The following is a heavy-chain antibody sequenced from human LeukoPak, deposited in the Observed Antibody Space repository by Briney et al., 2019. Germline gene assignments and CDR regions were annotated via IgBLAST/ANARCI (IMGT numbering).Heavy chain of an antibody. V-gene: IGHV4-4*07. D-gene: IGHD5-24*01. CDR3: ARQRVEMATIDDAFDI. CDR1: GGSISSYY. J-gene: IGHJ3*02. CDR2: IYTSGST. Sequence: KPSETLSLTCTVYGGSISSYYWSWIRQPAGKGMEWIGRIYTSGSTNYNPSLKSRVTMSVDTSKNQFSLKLSSVTAADTAVYYCARQRVEMATIDDAFDIWGQGTMVTVSS.